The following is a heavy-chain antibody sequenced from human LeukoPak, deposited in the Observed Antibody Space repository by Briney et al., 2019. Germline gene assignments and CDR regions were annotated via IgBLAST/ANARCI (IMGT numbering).Heavy chain of an antibody. CDR3: ARGRPPSIAVAGSRICDY. J-gene: IGHJ4*02. V-gene: IGHV1-46*01. CDR2: INPSHGST. Sequence: ASVKVSCKASGYTFTNYYIHWLRQAPGQGLEWMGIINPSHGSTDYAQKFQGRVTMTRDTSTSTVYMELSSLRSDDTAVYYCARGRPPSIAVAGSRICDYWGQGTLVTVSS. D-gene: IGHD6-19*01. CDR1: GYTFTNYY.